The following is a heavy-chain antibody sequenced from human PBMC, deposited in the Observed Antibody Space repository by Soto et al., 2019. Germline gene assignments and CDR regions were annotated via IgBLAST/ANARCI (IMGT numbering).Heavy chain of an antibody. J-gene: IGHJ5*02. CDR1: GFTFSSYW. V-gene: IGHV3-74*01. CDR3: ARDLNHYGDYVPYNWFDP. CDR2: INSDGSST. D-gene: IGHD4-17*01. Sequence: GGSLRLSCAASGFTFSSYWMHWVRQAPGKGLVWVSRINSDGSSTSYADSVKGRFTISRDNAKNTLYLQMNSLRAEDTAVYYCARDLNHYGDYVPYNWFDPWGQGTLVTVSS.